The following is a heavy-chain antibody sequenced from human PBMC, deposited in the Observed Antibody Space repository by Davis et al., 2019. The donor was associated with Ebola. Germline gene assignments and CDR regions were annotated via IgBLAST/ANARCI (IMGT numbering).Heavy chain of an antibody. V-gene: IGHV3-11*01. CDR3: ARTYGDYGRYWFDP. Sequence: PGGSLRLSCAASGFTFSDYYMSWIRQAPGKGLEWASYISSSGSTIYYADSVKGRFTISRDNAKNSLYLQMNSLRAEDTAVYYCARTYGDYGRYWFDPWGQGTLVTVSS. D-gene: IGHD4-17*01. CDR1: GFTFSDYY. J-gene: IGHJ5*02. CDR2: ISSSGSTI.